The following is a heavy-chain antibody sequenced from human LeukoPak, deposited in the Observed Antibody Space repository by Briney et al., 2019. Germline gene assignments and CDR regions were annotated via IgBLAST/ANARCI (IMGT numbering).Heavy chain of an antibody. D-gene: IGHD3-10*01. CDR1: GFTLSSYW. Sequence: QPGGSLRLSCAASGFTLSSYWMHWVRHAPGKGLVRVSRINTDGNIISYADSVKGRFTISRDNAKNTLYLQMNSLRAEDTAVYYCVREGYYGSAALYSWGHGTLVTVSS. J-gene: IGHJ5*01. V-gene: IGHV3-74*01. CDR3: VREGYYGSAALYS. CDR2: INTDGNII.